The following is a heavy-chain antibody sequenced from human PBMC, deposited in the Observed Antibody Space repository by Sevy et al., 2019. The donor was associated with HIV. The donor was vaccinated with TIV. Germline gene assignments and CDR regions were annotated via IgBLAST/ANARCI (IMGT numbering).Heavy chain of an antibody. CDR2: ISGSGGST. CDR3: ANPPNPQYSDFWSGPADAFDI. CDR1: GFTFSSYA. V-gene: IGHV3-23*01. J-gene: IGHJ3*02. D-gene: IGHD3-3*01. Sequence: GGSLRLSCAASGFTFSSYAMSWVRQAPGKGLEWVSAISGSGGSTYYADSVKGRFTISRDNSKNTVYLQMNSLRAEDTAVFYCANPPNPQYSDFWSGPADAFDIWGQGTMVTVSS.